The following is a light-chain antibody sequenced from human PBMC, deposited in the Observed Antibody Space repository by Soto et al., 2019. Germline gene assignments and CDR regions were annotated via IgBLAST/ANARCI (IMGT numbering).Light chain of an antibody. Sequence: AIRMTQSPSSLSASTGDRVTITCRASQGISSYLAWYQQKPGKAPKLLIYAASTLQSGVPSRFSDSGSGTDFTLTISCLQSEDFATYYCQQYYSYPATFGGGTKVDI. V-gene: IGKV1-8*01. CDR3: QQYYSYPAT. J-gene: IGKJ4*01. CDR2: AAS. CDR1: QGISSY.